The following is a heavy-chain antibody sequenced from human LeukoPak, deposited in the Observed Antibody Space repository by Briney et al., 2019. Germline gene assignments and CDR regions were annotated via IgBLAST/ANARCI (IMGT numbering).Heavy chain of an antibody. CDR1: GLTVSSNY. J-gene: IGHJ6*02. CDR3: AKDLFSRYDILTVGMDV. CDR2: IYTGGTT. D-gene: IGHD3-9*01. Sequence: GGSLRLSCAASGLTVSSNYMSWVRQAPGKGLEWVSVIYTGGTTFYADSVRGRFTISRDNSKNTLYLQMNSLRAEDTAVYYCAKDLFSRYDILTVGMDVWGQGTTVTVSS. V-gene: IGHV3-53*05.